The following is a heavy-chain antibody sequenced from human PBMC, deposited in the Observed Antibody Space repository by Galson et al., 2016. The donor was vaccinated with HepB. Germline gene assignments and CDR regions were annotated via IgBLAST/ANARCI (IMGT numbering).Heavy chain of an antibody. CDR3: AKESPYSNVRQYYLEN. Sequence: SLRLSCAAFGFTFSNYAMSWVRQAPGKGPEWVSAISGVSDRTYYAGSMKDRFIISRDDSRNMLFLQLNSLRAEDTAIYYCAKESPYSNVRQYYLENWGLGTLVTVSS. CDR1: GFTFSNYA. D-gene: IGHD4-11*01. V-gene: IGHV3-23*01. CDR2: ISGVSDRT. J-gene: IGHJ4*01.